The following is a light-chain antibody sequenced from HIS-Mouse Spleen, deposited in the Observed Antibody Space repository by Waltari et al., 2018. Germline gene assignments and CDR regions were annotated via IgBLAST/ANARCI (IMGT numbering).Light chain of an antibody. Sequence: DIQLTQSPTFLSASVGDRVTITCRASQCISSYLAWYKQKPGKAPKLLIYAASTLHSGVQSRFSGSGYGKELTLTISSLQPEDFATYYCQQLNSYPPTFGQGTKVEVK. CDR2: AAS. CDR1: QCISSY. V-gene: IGKV1-9*01. CDR3: QQLNSYPPT. J-gene: IGKJ1*01.